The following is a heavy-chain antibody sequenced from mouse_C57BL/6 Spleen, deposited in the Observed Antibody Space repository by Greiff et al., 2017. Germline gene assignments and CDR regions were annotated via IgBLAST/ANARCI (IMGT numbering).Heavy chain of an antibody. CDR3: ARKDYYAMDY. CDR2: INPGSGGT. Sequence: QVQLQQSGAELVRPGTSVKVSCKASGYAFTNYLIEWVKQRPGPGLEWIGVINPGSGGTNYNEKFKGKATLTADKSSSTAYMQLSSLTSEDSAVYFCARKDYYAMDYWGQGTSVTVSS. CDR1: GYAFTNYL. V-gene: IGHV1-54*01. J-gene: IGHJ4*01.